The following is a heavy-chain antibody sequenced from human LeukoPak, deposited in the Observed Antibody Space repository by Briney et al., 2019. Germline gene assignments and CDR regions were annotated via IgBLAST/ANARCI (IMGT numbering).Heavy chain of an antibody. D-gene: IGHD6-19*01. J-gene: IGHJ4*02. Sequence: GGSLRLSCAASGFTVSNNYMSWVRQAPAKGQEWFSVIYSDGGTFYSDSVKGRFTISRDYSKNTLYLQMNSLRGDDTAVYYCARDSSGPAFWGQGILVTVSS. CDR1: GFTVSNNY. V-gene: IGHV3-53*01. CDR2: IYSDGGT. CDR3: ARDSSGPAF.